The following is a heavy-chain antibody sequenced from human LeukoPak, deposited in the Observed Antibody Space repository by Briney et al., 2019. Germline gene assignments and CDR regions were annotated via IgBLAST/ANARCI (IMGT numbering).Heavy chain of an antibody. J-gene: IGHJ4*02. CDR3: AREIYYGSGFYFDY. CDR2: IYYSGST. V-gene: IGHV4-39*07. D-gene: IGHD3-10*01. CDR1: GGSISSSSYY. Sequence: PSETVSLTCTVSGGSISSSSYYWGWIRQPPGKGLEWIGTIYYSGSTYYNPSLKSRVTISVDTSKNQFSLKLSSVTAADTALYYCAREIYYGSGFYFDYWGQGTLVTVSS.